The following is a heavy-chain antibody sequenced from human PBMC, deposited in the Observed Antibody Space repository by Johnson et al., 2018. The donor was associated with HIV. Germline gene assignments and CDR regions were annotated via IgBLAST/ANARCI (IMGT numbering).Heavy chain of an antibody. CDR1: GFTFSSYA. J-gene: IGHJ3*02. CDR2: ISKDGSKK. D-gene: IGHD1-26*01. V-gene: IGHV3-33*05. Sequence: QVQLVESGGGVVQPGGSLRLSCAASGFTFSSYAMDWVRQAPGKGLEWAAVISKDGSKKYYADSVKGRFTISRDNSKNTLYLQMNSLRAEDTAVYYCARVGGSYGDAFDIWGQGTMVTVSS. CDR3: ARVGGSYGDAFDI.